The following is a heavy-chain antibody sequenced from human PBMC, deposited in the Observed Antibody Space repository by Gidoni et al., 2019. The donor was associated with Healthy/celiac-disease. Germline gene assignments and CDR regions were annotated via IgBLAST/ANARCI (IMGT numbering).Heavy chain of an antibody. CDR2: IYYSGST. J-gene: IGHJ4*02. V-gene: IGHV4-59*01. CDR1: GGSLSSYY. D-gene: IGHD5-18*01. Sequence: QVQLQESGPGLVKPSETLSLTCTVSGGSLSSYYWSWIRQPPGKGLEWIGYIYYSGSTNYNPSLKSRVTISVDTSKNQFSLKLSPVTAADTAVYYCARAGGYSYGTGYFDYWGQGTLVTVSS. CDR3: ARAGGYSYGTGYFDY.